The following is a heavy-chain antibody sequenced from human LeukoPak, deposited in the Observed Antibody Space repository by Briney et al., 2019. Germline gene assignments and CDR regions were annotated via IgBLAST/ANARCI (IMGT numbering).Heavy chain of an antibody. D-gene: IGHD3-3*01. CDR3: ARNSPEWSHLRYFHYYYMDV. Sequence: KPSETLSLTCTVPDGSISTYTWTWIRQPAGKGLEWIGRIYSSGTTISNPSLKSRLTMSVDTSKNQFSLTLRSVTAADTAVYYCARNSPEWSHLRYFHYYYMDVWSKGTTVTVSS. J-gene: IGHJ6*03. CDR1: DGSISTYT. CDR2: IYSSGTT. V-gene: IGHV4-4*07.